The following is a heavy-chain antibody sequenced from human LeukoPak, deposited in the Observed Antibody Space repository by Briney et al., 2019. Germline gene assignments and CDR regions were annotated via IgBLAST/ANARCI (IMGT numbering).Heavy chain of an antibody. V-gene: IGHV1-69*06. CDR1: GDTFSSYA. J-gene: IGHJ6*03. Sequence: SVKVSCKASGDTFSSYAISWVRQAPGQGLEWMGGIIPIFGTANYAQKFQDRVTITADKSTSTAYMELSSLRSEDTAVYYCARVVGLTGYSSSWYSGYYYYMDVWGKGTTVTVSS. CDR3: ARVVGLTGYSSSWYSGYYYYMDV. CDR2: IIPIFGTA. D-gene: IGHD6-13*01.